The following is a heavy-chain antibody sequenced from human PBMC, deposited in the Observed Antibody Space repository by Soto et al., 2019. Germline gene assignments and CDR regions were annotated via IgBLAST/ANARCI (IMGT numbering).Heavy chain of an antibody. V-gene: IGHV3-30-3*01. Sequence: QVQLVESGGGVVQPGRSLRLSCAASGFTFSSYAMHWVRQAPGKGLEWVAVISYDGSNKYYADSVKGRFTISRDNSKNTLYRQRNSLRAEDTAVYYCARTAAAGTCTSGGPDYWGQGTLVTVSS. CDR1: GFTFSSYA. D-gene: IGHD6-13*01. CDR2: ISYDGSNK. J-gene: IGHJ4*02. CDR3: ARTAAAGTCTSGGPDY.